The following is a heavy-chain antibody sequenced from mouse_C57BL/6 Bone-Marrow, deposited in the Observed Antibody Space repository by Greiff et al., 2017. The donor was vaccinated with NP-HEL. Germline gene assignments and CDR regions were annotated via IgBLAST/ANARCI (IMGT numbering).Heavy chain of an antibody. CDR2: IDPNSGGT. J-gene: IGHJ2*01. Sequence: QVQLQQPGAELVKPGASVKLSCKASGYTFTSYWMHWVKQRPGRGLEWIGRIDPNSGGTKYNEKFKSKATLTVDKPSSTAYMQLSSLTSEDSAVYYCGRGGDGSSYAVLYFDYWGQGTTLTVSS. D-gene: IGHD1-1*01. V-gene: IGHV1-72*01. CDR3: GRGGDGSSYAVLYFDY. CDR1: GYTFTSYW.